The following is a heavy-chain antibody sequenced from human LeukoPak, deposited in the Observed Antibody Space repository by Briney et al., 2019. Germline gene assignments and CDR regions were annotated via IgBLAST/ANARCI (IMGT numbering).Heavy chain of an antibody. CDR2: IGHTGSIT. D-gene: IGHD3-10*01. J-gene: IGHJ6*03. CDR3: AREQTYYYGSGSYSRYYYMDV. CDR1: GFTFSSYS. V-gene: IGHV3-48*04. Sequence: GGSLRLSCAGSGFTFSSYSMNWVRHAPGKGLEWVSYIGHTGSITDYADSVKGRFTISRDNAKNSLYLQMNSLRAEDTAVYYCAREQTYYYGSGSYSRYYYMDVWGKGTTVTVSS.